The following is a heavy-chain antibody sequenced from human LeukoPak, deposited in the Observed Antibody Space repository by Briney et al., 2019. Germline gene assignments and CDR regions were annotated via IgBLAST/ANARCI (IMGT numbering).Heavy chain of an antibody. CDR2: IGTAGDT. D-gene: IGHD5/OR15-5a*01. V-gene: IGHV3-13*01. J-gene: IGHJ6*03. CDR1: SYX. Sequence: SYXXXWVRHATGKGLEWVSAIGTAGDTYYPGSVKGRFTISRENAKNSLYLQMHSLRAGDTAVYYCARVNTLDAVYGSGDYYYMDVWGKGTTVTVSS. CDR3: ARVNTLDAVYGSGDYYYMDV.